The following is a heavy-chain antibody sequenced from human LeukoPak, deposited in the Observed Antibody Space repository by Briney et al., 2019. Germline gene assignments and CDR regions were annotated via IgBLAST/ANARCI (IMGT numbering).Heavy chain of an antibody. D-gene: IGHD5-12*01. Sequence: PSETLSLTCAVYGGSFSGYYWSWIRQPPGKGLEWIGEINHSGSTNYNPSLKSRVTISVDTSKNQFSLKLSSVTAADTAVYYCARHYRGRGYSGYANFRGFYYFDYWGQGTLVTVSS. V-gene: IGHV4-34*01. J-gene: IGHJ4*02. CDR3: ARHYRGRGYSGYANFRGFYYFDY. CDR2: INHSGST. CDR1: GGSFSGYY.